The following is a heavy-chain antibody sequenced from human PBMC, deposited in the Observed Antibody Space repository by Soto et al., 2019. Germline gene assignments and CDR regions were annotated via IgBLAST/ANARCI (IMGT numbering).Heavy chain of an antibody. CDR2: IYYSGST. J-gene: IGHJ4*02. CDR3: ARGELYYDILKGFDY. CDR1: GCSISSYY. D-gene: IGHD3-9*01. V-gene: IGHV4-59*01. Sequence: SETLSLTCTVSGCSISSYYWSWIRQPPGKGLEWIGYIYYSGSTNYNPSLKSRVTISVDTSKNQFSLKLSSVTAADTAVYYCARGELYYDILKGFDYWGQGTLVTVSS.